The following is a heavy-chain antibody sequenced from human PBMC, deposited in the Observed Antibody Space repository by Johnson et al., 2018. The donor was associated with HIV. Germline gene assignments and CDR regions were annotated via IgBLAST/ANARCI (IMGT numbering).Heavy chain of an antibody. Sequence: QMQLVESGGGVVQPGRSLRLSCAASGFTFSSYAMHWVRQAPGKGLEWVAVISYDGSNKYYADSVKGRFTISRDNSKNTLYLQINSLRAEDRAVYYCSSFPTCRFAIFGVTQGAFDIWGQGTMVTVSS. V-gene: IGHV3-30-3*01. CDR2: ISYDGSNK. CDR1: GFTFSSYA. CDR3: SSFPTCRFAIFGVTQGAFDI. J-gene: IGHJ3*02. D-gene: IGHD3-3*01.